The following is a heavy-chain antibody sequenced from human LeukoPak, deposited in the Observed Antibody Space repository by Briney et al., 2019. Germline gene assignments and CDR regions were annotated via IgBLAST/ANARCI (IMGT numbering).Heavy chain of an antibody. CDR2: IWYGGSNK. CDR3: AKDVSRWSDAFDI. J-gene: IGHJ3*02. V-gene: IGHV3-30*18. D-gene: IGHD2-15*01. CDR1: GFTFSSYG. Sequence: PGRSLRLSCAASGFTFSSYGMHWVRQAPGKGLEWVAVIWYGGSNKYYADSVKGRFTISRDNSKNTLYLQMNSLRAEDTAVYYCAKDVSRWSDAFDIWGQGTMVTVSS.